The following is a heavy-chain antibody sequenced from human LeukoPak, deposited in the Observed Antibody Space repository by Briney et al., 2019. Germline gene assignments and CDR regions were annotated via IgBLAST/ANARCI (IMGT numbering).Heavy chain of an antibody. V-gene: IGHV3-21*01. CDR1: GFTFSSYS. CDR3: ARDIGYSSSWQNYFGFYGMGV. Sequence: GGSLRLSCAASGFTFSSYSMNWVRQAPGKGLEWVSSISSSSSYIYYADSVKGRFTISRDNAKNSLYLQMNSLRAEDTAVYYCARDIGYSSSWQNYFGFYGMGVWGQGTTVTVSS. J-gene: IGHJ6*02. CDR2: ISSSSSYI. D-gene: IGHD6-13*01.